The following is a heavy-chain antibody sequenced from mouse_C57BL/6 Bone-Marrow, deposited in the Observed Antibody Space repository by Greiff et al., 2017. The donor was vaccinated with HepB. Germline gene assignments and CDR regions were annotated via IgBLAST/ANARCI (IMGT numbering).Heavy chain of an antibody. V-gene: IGHV14-4*01. CDR1: GFNIKDDY. CDR2: IDPENGDT. Sequence: EVKLQESGAELVRPGASVKLSCTASGFNIKDDYMHWVKQRPEQGLEWIGWIDPENGDTEYASKFQGKATITADTSSNTAYLQLSSLTSEDTAVYYCTRHGNYYGAWFAYWGQGTLVTVSA. CDR3: TRHGNYYGAWFAY. D-gene: IGHD1-1*01. J-gene: IGHJ3*01.